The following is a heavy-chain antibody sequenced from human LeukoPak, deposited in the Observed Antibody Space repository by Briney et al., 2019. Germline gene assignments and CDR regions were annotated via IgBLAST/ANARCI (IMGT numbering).Heavy chain of an antibody. CDR2: IWYDGSNK. Sequence: GGSLRLSCAASGFTFSSYGMHWVRQAPGKGLEWVAVIWYDGSNKYYTDSVKGRFTISRDNSKNTLYLQMNSLRAEDTAVYYCAGDRASAVTTFFDYWGQGTLVTVSS. J-gene: IGHJ4*02. D-gene: IGHD4-17*01. CDR3: AGDRASAVTTFFDY. V-gene: IGHV3-33*01. CDR1: GFTFSSYG.